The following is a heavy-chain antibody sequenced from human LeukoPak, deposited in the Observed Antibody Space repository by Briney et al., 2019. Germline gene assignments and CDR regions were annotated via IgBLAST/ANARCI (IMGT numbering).Heavy chain of an antibody. Sequence: GGSLRLSCAASGFTLSSYEMNWVRQATGRGREWVSYISSSGSSIYYADSVKGRFTISRDNAKNSLYLQMNSLRAEDTAVYYCAREGSSEDFDSWGQGTQVTVSS. CDR3: AREGSSEDFDS. D-gene: IGHD6-19*01. J-gene: IGHJ4*02. CDR2: ISSSGSSI. CDR1: GFTLSSYE. V-gene: IGHV3-48*03.